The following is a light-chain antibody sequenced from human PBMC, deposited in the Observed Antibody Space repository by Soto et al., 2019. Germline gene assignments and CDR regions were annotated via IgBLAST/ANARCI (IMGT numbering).Light chain of an antibody. CDR2: KAS. V-gene: IGKV1-5*03. Sequence: DIQMTQSPSTLSVSVGDRVTITCRASQTISSWLAWYQQKPGKAPKLLIYKASTLKSGVPSRFSGSGSGTEFTLTISSLQPDDFATYYCQQYNSYSFGQGTKVDI. J-gene: IGKJ1*01. CDR3: QQYNSYS. CDR1: QTISSW.